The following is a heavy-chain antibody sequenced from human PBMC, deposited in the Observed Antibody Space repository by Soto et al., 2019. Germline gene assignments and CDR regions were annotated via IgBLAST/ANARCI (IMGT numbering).Heavy chain of an antibody. V-gene: IGHV4-39*07. CDR3: ARVGGINWFDP. Sequence: PSETLSLTCNVSGGSISGTTYYWAWIRQPSGKGPEWIGSIYYSGTTYYKSSLKSRVTISVDAPNNQFSLKVSSVTAADTAVYYCARVGGINWFDPWGQGTLVTVSS. J-gene: IGHJ5*02. CDR1: GGSISGTTYY. CDR2: IYYSGTT. D-gene: IGHD1-20*01.